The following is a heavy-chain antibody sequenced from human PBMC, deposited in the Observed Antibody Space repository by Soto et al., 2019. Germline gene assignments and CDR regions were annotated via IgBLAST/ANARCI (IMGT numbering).Heavy chain of an antibody. CDR1: GGSISSGDYY. CDR3: ATKGGYQLLPFAP. CDR2: IYYSGST. V-gene: IGHV4-30-4*01. J-gene: IGHJ5*02. Sequence: PSETLSLTCTVSGGSISSGDYYWSWIRQPPGKGLEWIGYIYYSGSTYYNPSLKSRVTISVDTSKNQFSLKLSSVTAADTAVYYWATKGGYQLLPFAPWGQGTLVTVSS. D-gene: IGHD2-2*01.